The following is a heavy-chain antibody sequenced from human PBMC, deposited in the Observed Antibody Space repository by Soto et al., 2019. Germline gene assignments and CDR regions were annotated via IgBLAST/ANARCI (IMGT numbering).Heavy chain of an antibody. CDR1: GFTFSSYG. D-gene: IGHD3-9*01. Sequence: QVQLVESGGGVVQPGRSLRLSCAASGFTFSSYGMHWVRQAPGKGLEWVAVIWYDGSNKYYADSVKGRFTISRDNSKNSVVPQMNSLRAEDTAVSYCASEEGVFRYFAWFLYHGGIDYWGQGSLVTVSS. CDR2: IWYDGSNK. CDR3: ASEEGVFRYFAWFLYHGGIDY. J-gene: IGHJ4*02. V-gene: IGHV3-33*01.